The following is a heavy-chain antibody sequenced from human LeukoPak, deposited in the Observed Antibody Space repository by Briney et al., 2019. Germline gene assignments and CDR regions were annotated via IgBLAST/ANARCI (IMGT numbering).Heavy chain of an antibody. V-gene: IGHV5-51*01. D-gene: IGHD3-9*01. CDR1: GYSFTSYW. J-gene: IGHJ4*02. CDR3: ARRVDLTGSLIDY. Sequence: PGESLKISCKGSGYSFTSYWIGWVRQMPGKGLEWMGIIYPGDSDTRYSPSFQGQVTISGDMSISTVYLQWSSLKASDTAMYFCARRVDLTGSLIDYWGQGTLVTVSS. CDR2: IYPGDSDT.